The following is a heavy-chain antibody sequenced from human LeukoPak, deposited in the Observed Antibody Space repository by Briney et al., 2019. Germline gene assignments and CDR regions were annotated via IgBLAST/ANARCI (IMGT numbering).Heavy chain of an antibody. CDR2: INPISGGT. CDR3: AREGYDLDAFDI. J-gene: IGHJ3*02. D-gene: IGHD3-22*01. V-gene: IGHV1-2*04. Sequence: ASVKASCKASGYTFTNYYIHWVRQAPGQGLEWMGWINPISGGTNYAQTFQGWVTMTRDTSISTAYMELRLRSDDTAIYYCAREGYDLDAFDIWGQGTMVTVSS. CDR1: GYTFTNYY.